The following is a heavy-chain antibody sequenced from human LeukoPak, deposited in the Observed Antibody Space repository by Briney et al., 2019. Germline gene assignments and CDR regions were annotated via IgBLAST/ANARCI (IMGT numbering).Heavy chain of an antibody. D-gene: IGHD2-2*01. Sequence: GGSLRLSCAASGFTFSSYSMNWVRQAPGKGLEWVSSISSSSSYIYYADSVKGRFTISRDNAKNSLYLQMNSLRAEDTAVYYCAKDFGGYCSSTSCLNAFDIWGQGTMVTVSS. CDR1: GFTFSSYS. J-gene: IGHJ3*02. CDR2: ISSSSSYI. V-gene: IGHV3-21*01. CDR3: AKDFGGYCSSTSCLNAFDI.